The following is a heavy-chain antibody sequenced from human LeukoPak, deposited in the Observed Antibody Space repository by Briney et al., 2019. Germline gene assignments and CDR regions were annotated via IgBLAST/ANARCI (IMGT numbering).Heavy chain of an antibody. CDR1: GFTFSSYG. V-gene: IGHV3-33*01. J-gene: IGHJ4*02. CDR2: IWYDGSNK. CDR3: ARDLHSSSRSNQPLDY. Sequence: GRSLRLSCAASGFTFSSYGMHWVRQAPGKGLEWVAVIWYDGSNKYYADSVKGRFTISRDNSKNTLYLQMNSLRAEDTAVYYCARDLHSSSRSNQPLDYWGQGTLVTVSS. D-gene: IGHD6-13*01.